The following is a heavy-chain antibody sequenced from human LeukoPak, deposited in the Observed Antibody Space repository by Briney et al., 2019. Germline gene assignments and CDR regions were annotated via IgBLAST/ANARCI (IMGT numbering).Heavy chain of an antibody. CDR3: ARIRGVLFYYMDV. CDR1: GGSISSSSYY. CDR2: IYYSGST. J-gene: IGHJ6*03. Sequence: PSETLSLTCTVSGGSISSSSYYWGWIRQPPGKGLEWIGSIYYSGSTYYNPSLKSRVTISVDTSKNQFSLNLSSVTAADTAVYYCARIRGVLFYYMDVWGKGTTVTVSS. D-gene: IGHD3-10*01. V-gene: IGHV4-39*07.